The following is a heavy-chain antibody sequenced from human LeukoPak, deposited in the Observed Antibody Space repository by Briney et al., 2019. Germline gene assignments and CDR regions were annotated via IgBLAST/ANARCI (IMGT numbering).Heavy chain of an antibody. CDR2: ISYDGSNK. Sequence: GGSLRLSCAASGFTFSSYGMHWVRQAPGKGLEWVAVISYDGSNKYYADSVKGRFTISRDNSKNTLYLQMNSLRAEDTAVYYCARGRFLEWSYNWFDPWGQGTLVTVSS. V-gene: IGHV3-30*03. CDR3: ARGRFLEWSYNWFDP. J-gene: IGHJ5*02. D-gene: IGHD3-3*01. CDR1: GFTFSSYG.